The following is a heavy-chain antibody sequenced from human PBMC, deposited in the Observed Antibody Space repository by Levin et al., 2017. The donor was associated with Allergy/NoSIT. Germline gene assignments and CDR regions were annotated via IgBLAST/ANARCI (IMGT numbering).Heavy chain of an antibody. Sequence: GESLKISCKASGYTFTGYYMHWVRQAPGQGLEWMGWINPNSGGTNYAQKFQGWVTMTRDTSISTAYMELSRLRSDDTAVYYCARAVAAAGIYGMDVWGQGTTVTVSS. V-gene: IGHV1-2*04. J-gene: IGHJ6*02. D-gene: IGHD6-13*01. CDR1: GYTFTGYY. CDR2: INPNSGGT. CDR3: ARAVAAAGIYGMDV.